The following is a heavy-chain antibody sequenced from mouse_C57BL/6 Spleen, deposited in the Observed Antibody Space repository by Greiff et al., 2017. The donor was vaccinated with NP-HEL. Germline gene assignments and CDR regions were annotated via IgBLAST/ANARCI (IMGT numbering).Heavy chain of an antibody. CDR3: ARRGYASYWYFDV. D-gene: IGHD3-1*01. V-gene: IGHV14-3*01. CDR2: IDPATGST. Sequence: VQLQQSVAELVRPGASVKLSCTASCFNIKNTYIHWVKQRPEQGLEWIGRIDPATGSTKYTPKFQGTATITADTSSNTAYLPLSSLTSEDTAIYYCARRGYASYWYFDVWGTGTTVTVAS. CDR1: CFNIKNTY. J-gene: IGHJ1*03.